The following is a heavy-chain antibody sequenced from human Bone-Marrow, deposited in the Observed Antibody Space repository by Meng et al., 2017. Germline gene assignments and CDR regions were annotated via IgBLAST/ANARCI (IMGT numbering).Heavy chain of an antibody. CDR2: ISSSSSYI. Sequence: GESLKISCAASGFTFSSYSMNWVRQAPGKGLEWVSSISSSSSYIYYADSVKGRFTISRDNAKNSLYLQMNSLRAEDTAVYYCARDRGHLYYFYYWGQGTLVTVSS. V-gene: IGHV3-21*01. J-gene: IGHJ4*02. CDR3: ARDRGHLYYFYY. CDR1: GFTFSSYS. D-gene: IGHD3-3*02.